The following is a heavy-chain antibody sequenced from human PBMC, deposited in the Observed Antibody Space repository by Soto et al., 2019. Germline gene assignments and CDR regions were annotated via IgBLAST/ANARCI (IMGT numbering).Heavy chain of an antibody. V-gene: IGHV4-31*03. CDR2: IYYSGST. J-gene: IGHJ5*02. Sequence: TXETLSLTCTLAGGSISTGGYYWSWIRQHPGKGLEWIGYIYYSGSTYYNPSLKSRVTISVDTSKNQFSLKLSSVTAADTAVYYCAREMTTVTTKRTWFDPWGQGNLVTVSS. D-gene: IGHD4-4*01. CDR1: GGSISTGGYY. CDR3: AREMTTVTTKRTWFDP.